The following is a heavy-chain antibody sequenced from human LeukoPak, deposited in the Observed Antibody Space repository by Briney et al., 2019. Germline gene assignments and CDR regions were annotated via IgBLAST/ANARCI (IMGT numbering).Heavy chain of an antibody. D-gene: IGHD6-13*01. CDR1: GGTFCSYA. V-gene: IGHV1-69*13. Sequence: GASVKVSCKASGGTFCSYAISWVRQAPGQGLEWMGGIIPIFGTANYAQKFQGRVTITADESTSTAYMELSSLRSEDTAVYYCARGDIAAAGNGYDAFDIWGQGTMVTVSS. CDR2: IIPIFGTA. J-gene: IGHJ3*02. CDR3: ARGDIAAAGNGYDAFDI.